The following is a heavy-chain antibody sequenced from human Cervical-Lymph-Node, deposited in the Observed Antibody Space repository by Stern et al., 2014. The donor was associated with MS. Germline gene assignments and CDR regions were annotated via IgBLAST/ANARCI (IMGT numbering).Heavy chain of an antibody. CDR3: ARDRGSHSDY. J-gene: IGHJ4*02. V-gene: IGHV1-2*02. CDR2: ISTDTCGA. D-gene: IGHD1-26*01. CDR1: GYSFTAYF. Sequence: QLVQSGAEVKKPGASVKVSCKASGYSFTAYFIHWVRQAPGQGLEWMGWISTDTCGANYAQRFQGRVPMTRDTSISTTYMELSRLRSDDTAVYYCARDRGSHSDYWGQGTLVTVSS.